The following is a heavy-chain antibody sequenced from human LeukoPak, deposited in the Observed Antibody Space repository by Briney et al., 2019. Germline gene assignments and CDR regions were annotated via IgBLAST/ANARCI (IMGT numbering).Heavy chain of an antibody. V-gene: IGHV3-21*06. Sequence: GGSLRLSCAASGFTFSSQNMNWARQAPGKGLEWVAYISTSGDSTKYADSVEGRFTISRDNAEDSLYLLMNSLRVEDTAVYYCVKNGWLDYWGQGILVTVSS. D-gene: IGHD6-19*01. J-gene: IGHJ4*02. CDR1: GFTFSSQN. CDR2: ISTSGDST. CDR3: VKNGWLDY.